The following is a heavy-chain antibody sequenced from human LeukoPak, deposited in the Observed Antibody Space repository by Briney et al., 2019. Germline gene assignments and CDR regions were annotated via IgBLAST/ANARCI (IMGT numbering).Heavy chain of an antibody. J-gene: IGHJ3*02. V-gene: IGHV3-48*03. D-gene: IGHD3-10*01. CDR2: ISSSGSTM. CDR1: GFIFSNYA. CDR3: ASEPYGSGSFLGAFDI. Sequence: GGSLRLSCAASGFIFSNYAMHWVRQAPGKGLQWVSYISSSGSTMYYADSVKGRFTVSRDNAKNSLYLQMNNLRAEDTAVYYCASEPYGSGSFLGAFDIWGQGTMVTVSS.